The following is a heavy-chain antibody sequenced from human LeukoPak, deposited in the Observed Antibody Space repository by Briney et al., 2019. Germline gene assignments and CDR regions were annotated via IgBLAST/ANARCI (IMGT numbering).Heavy chain of an antibody. J-gene: IGHJ4*02. D-gene: IGHD3-22*01. CDR1: GFTFSSYT. V-gene: IGHV3-30*04. CDR2: ISYDGSNK. CDR3: ASLSADSYDSSGYYYRDY. Sequence: GGSLRLSCAASGFTFSSYTMHWVRQAPGKGLEWVAVISYDGSNKYYADSVKGRFTISRDNSKNTLYLQMNSRRAEDTAVFYCASLSADSYDSSGYYYRDYWGRGTLVTVSS.